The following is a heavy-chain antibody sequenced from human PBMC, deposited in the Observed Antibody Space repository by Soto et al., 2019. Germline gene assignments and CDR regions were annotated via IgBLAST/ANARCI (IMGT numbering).Heavy chain of an antibody. J-gene: IGHJ3*02. V-gene: IGHV1-8*01. CDR1: GYTFTSYD. Sequence: QVPLVQSGAEVKKPGASVKVSCKASGYTFTSYDINWVRQATGQGLEWVAWMNPNSGNTGYAHKLQGRVTMTRNTSISTAYMELSSLRSEDTAVYYCASDYVGAFETWGQGTLVTVSS. D-gene: IGHD4-17*01. CDR3: ASDYVGAFET. CDR2: MNPNSGNT.